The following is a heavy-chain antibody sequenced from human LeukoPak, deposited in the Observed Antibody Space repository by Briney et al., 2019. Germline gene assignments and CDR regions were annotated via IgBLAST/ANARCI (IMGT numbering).Heavy chain of an antibody. J-gene: IGHJ4*02. CDR2: ISGSGGGT. CDR1: GFSFGSYA. D-gene: IGHD2/OR15-2a*01. Sequence: GGSLRLSCAASGFSFGSYAMSWVRQAPGKGLGWVSVISGSGGGTFYVDSVKGRFTISRDNSKNTLYLQMNSLRVEDTAVYYCAKVGITGSTRYFDNWGQGTLVPVSS. CDR3: AKVGITGSTRYFDN. V-gene: IGHV3-23*01.